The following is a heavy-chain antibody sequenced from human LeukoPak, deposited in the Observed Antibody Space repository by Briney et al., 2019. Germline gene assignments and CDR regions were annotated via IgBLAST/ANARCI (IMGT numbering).Heavy chain of an antibody. J-gene: IGHJ4*02. CDR3: ARGYTCGY. D-gene: IGHD5-18*01. CDR2: INQDGSEK. CDR1: GFTFSDSW. Sequence: PGGSLRLSCAASGFTFSDSWMSWVRQATLKGLEWVANINQDGSEKNYADSVKGRFTISRDNAKNSLYLQMNSLRAEDTAVYYCARGYTCGYWGQGTLVIVSS. V-gene: IGHV3-7*04.